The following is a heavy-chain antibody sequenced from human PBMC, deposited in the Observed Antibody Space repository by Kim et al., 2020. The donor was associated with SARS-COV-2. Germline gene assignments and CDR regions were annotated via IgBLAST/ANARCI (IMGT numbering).Heavy chain of an antibody. J-gene: IGHJ4*02. CDR2: IYYSGST. V-gene: IGHV4-39*07. D-gene: IGHD5-18*01. Sequence: SETLSLTCTVSGGSISSSSYYWGWIRQPPGKGLEWIGSIYYSGSTYYNPSLKSRVTMSVDTSKNQFSLKLTSVTAADTAVYYCARIQLSHLFDYWGQGTLVTVSS. CDR3: ARIQLSHLFDY. CDR1: GGSISSSSYY.